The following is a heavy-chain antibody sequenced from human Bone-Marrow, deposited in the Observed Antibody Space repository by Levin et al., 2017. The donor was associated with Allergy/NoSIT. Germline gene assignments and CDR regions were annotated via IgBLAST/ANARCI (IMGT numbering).Heavy chain of an antibody. CDR1: NYSIRSGFH. D-gene: IGHD2-15*01. V-gene: IGHV4-38-2*01. Sequence: SQTLSLTCAVSNYSIRSGFHWGWIRQPPGKGLEWIGSIDQSGNTYYSPSLKSRVTISVDTSKNQFSLRLTSVSAADTAVYCCARTLGYCSGDGCYYYFDYWGQGTLVTVSS. CDR2: IDQSGNT. J-gene: IGHJ4*02. CDR3: ARTLGYCSGDGCYYYFDY.